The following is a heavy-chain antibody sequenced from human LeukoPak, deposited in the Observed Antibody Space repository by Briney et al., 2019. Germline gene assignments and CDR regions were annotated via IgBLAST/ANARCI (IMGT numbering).Heavy chain of an antibody. CDR2: LSGSGTST. D-gene: IGHD3-22*01. J-gene: IGHJ4*02. CDR3: AKSATITMILMVLSDEFYFDS. Sequence: GGSLRLSCVVSGFTFSSYAMSWVRQAPGKGLEWVSTLSGSGTSTYYADSVKGRFTISRDNSKNTLYLQMNSLRAEDTAVYYCAKSATITMILMVLSDEFYFDSWGKGTLVTVSS. V-gene: IGHV3-23*01. CDR1: GFTFSSYA.